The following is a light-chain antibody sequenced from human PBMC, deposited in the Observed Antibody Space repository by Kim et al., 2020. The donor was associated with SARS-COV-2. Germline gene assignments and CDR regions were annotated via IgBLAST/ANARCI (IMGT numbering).Light chain of an antibody. CDR2: AAS. Sequence: ASVEDRVTITCQASQNIRNYVNWYQQKPGRAPSLLINAASSLQSGVPSRFSGGGSGTDFTLTISSLQSEDSASYYCQQSYTTPRTFGQGTKVDIK. CDR1: QNIRNY. J-gene: IGKJ1*01. CDR3: QQSYTTPRT. V-gene: IGKV1-39*01.